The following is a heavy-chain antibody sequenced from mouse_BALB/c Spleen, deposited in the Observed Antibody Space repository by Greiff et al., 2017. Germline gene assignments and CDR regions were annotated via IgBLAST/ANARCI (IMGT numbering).Heavy chain of an antibody. CDR3: ASQSNWDETWFAY. Sequence: EVQLQESGAELVKPGASVKLSCTASGFNIKDTYMHWVKQRPEQGLEWIGRIDPANGNTKYDPKFQGKATITADTSSNTAYLQLSSLTSEDTAVYYCASQSNWDETWFAYWGQGTLVTVSA. J-gene: IGHJ3*01. D-gene: IGHD4-1*01. CDR2: IDPANGNT. V-gene: IGHV14-3*02. CDR1: GFNIKDTY.